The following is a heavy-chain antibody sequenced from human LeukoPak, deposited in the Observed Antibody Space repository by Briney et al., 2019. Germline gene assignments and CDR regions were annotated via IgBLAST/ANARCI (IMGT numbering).Heavy chain of an antibody. D-gene: IGHD5-18*01. V-gene: IGHV1-2*02. CDR2: INPNSGGT. Sequence: ASVKVSCKASGYTCTGYYMHWVRQAPGQGLEWMGWINPNSGGTYYAQKFQGRVTMTRDTSISTAYMELSWLRSDDTAVYYCARVSESYNWFDPWGQGTLVTVSS. CDR1: GYTCTGYY. J-gene: IGHJ5*02. CDR3: ARVSESYNWFDP.